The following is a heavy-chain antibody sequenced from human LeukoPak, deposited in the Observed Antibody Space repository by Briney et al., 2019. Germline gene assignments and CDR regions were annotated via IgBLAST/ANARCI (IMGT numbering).Heavy chain of an antibody. D-gene: IGHD1-26*01. CDR2: ISGSGGST. CDR1: GFTFSSYA. V-gene: IGHV3-23*01. CDR3: AKDLEGRETQWEFHY. Sequence: GGSLRLSCAASGFTFSSYAMSWVRQAPGKGLEWVSAISGSGGSTYYADSVKGRFTISRDNSKNTLYLQMNSLRAEDTAVYYCAKDLEGRETQWEFHYWGQGTLVTVSS. J-gene: IGHJ4*02.